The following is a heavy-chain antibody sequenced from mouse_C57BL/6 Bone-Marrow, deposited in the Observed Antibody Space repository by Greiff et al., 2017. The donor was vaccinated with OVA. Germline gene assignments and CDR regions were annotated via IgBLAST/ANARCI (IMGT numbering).Heavy chain of an antibody. D-gene: IGHD1-1*01. CDR1: GYSFTDYN. J-gene: IGHJ2*01. Sequence: EVKLMESGPELVKPGASVKISCKASGYSFTDYNMNWVKQSNGKSLEWIGVINPNYGTTSYNQKFKGKATLTVDQSSSTAYMQLNSLTSEDSAVYYCARSSLYGSSPYYFDYWGQGTTLTVSS. CDR3: ARSSLYGSSPYYFDY. V-gene: IGHV1-39*01. CDR2: INPNYGTT.